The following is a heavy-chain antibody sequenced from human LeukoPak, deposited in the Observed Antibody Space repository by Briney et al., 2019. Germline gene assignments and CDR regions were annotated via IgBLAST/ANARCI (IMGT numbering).Heavy chain of an antibody. D-gene: IGHD7-27*01. V-gene: IGHV4-34*01. CDR2: INHSGST. J-gene: IGHJ3*02. CDR1: GGSISSYY. CDR3: ARVVGIGAFDI. Sequence: SETLSLTCTVSGGSISSYYWSWIRQPAGKGLEWIGEINHSGSTNYNPSLKSRVTISVDTSKNQFSLKLSSVTAADTAVYYCARVVGIGAFDIWGQGTMVTVSS.